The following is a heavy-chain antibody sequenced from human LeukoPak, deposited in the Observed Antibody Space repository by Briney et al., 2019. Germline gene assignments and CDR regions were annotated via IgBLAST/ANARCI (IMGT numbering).Heavy chain of an antibody. Sequence: GGSPRLSCEASGFTFSDAWMSWVRQAPGRGLEWVGRIQREIDGGTTDYAAPVKGRFTISRDDSKNTLYLQMNSLKIEDTAVYYCATELLSHFDYWSQGTLVTVSS. CDR3: ATELLSHFDY. D-gene: IGHD2-21*02. V-gene: IGHV3-15*01. CDR2: IQREIDGGTT. J-gene: IGHJ4*02. CDR1: GFTFSDAW.